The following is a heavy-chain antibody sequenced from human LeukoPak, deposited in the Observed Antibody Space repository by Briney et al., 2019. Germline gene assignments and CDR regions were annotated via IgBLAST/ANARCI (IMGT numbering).Heavy chain of an antibody. CDR2: ISYDGSNK. V-gene: IGHV3-30*18. D-gene: IGHD3-10*01. CDR3: AKDMVRGVIIPYYFVY. Sequence: GGSLRLSCAASGFTFSSYGMHWVRQAPGKGLEWGAVISYDGSNKYYADSVKGRFTISRDNSKNTLYLQMNSLRAEDTAVYYCAKDMVRGVIIPYYFVYWGQGTLVTVSS. J-gene: IGHJ4*02. CDR1: GFTFSSYG.